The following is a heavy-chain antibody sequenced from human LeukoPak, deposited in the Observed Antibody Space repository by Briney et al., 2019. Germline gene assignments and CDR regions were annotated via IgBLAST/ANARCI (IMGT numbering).Heavy chain of an antibody. CDR3: AFDFWSGYYRFDY. V-gene: IGHV1-69*05. CDR1: GGTFSSYA. D-gene: IGHD3-3*01. J-gene: IGHJ4*02. CDR2: IIPIFCTA. Sequence: SVKVSCKASGGTFSSYAISWVRQAPGQGLEWMGGIIPIFCTANYAQKFQGRVTITTDESTSTAYTELSSLRSEDTAVYYCAFDFWSGYYRFDYWGQGTLVTVSS.